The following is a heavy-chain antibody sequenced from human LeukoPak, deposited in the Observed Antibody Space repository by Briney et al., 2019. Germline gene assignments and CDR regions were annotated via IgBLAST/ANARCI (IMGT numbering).Heavy chain of an antibody. J-gene: IGHJ6*03. CDR3: ARESRYLIAAPRRPYYMDV. D-gene: IGHD6-6*01. CDR1: GFTFSSYS. V-gene: IGHV3-21*01. Sequence: AGGSLRLSCAASGFTFSSYSMNWVRQAPGKGLEWVSSISSSSSYIYYADSVKGRFTISRDNAKNSLYLQMNSLRAEDTAVYYCARESRYLIAAPRRPYYMDVWGKGTTVTVSS. CDR2: ISSSSSYI.